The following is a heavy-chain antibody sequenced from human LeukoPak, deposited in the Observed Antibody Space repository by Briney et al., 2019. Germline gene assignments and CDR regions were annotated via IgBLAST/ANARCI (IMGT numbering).Heavy chain of an antibody. Sequence: SSETLSLTXTVSGGSIRSYYWSWIRQTAGKGLEWIGRIYTSGSTNYNPSLKSRVTMSVDTSKNQFSLKLSSVTAADTAVYYCARTSRDGYNRAYYFDYWGQGTLVTVSS. CDR3: ARTSRDGYNRAYYFDY. CDR1: GGSIRSYY. J-gene: IGHJ4*02. V-gene: IGHV4-4*07. D-gene: IGHD5-24*01. CDR2: IYTSGST.